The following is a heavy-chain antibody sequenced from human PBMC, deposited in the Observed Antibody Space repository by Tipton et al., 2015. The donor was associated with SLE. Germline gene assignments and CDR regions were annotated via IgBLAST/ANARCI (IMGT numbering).Heavy chain of an antibody. CDR1: GGSISSHY. D-gene: IGHD5-12*01. CDR2: IDDSGST. J-gene: IGHJ4*02. CDR3: ARESGYDWGDFDY. Sequence: TLSLTCTVSGGSISSHYWSWIRQPPGKGLEWIGYIDDSGSTNYNPSLKSRVTISVDTSKNHFSLKLSSVTAADTAVYYCARESGYDWGDFDYWGQGTLVTVSS. V-gene: IGHV4-59*11.